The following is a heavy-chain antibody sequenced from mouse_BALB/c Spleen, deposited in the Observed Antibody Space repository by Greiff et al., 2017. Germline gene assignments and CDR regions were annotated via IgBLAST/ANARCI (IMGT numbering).Heavy chain of an antibody. CDR2: IWWNDDK. CDR1: GFSLSTSGMC. CDR3: ARPLITTRYYDV. Sequence: QVTLKVSGPGILQPSQSLSLTCSFSGFSLSTSGMCVCWLRQPSGKGLEWLAHIWWNDDKYYNPALKSRLTIPKYTSNNQLFLKIASAVTAATATYYCARPLITTRYYDVWGEGTTVTVSS. J-gene: IGHJ1*01. D-gene: IGHD1-1*01. V-gene: IGHV8-8*01.